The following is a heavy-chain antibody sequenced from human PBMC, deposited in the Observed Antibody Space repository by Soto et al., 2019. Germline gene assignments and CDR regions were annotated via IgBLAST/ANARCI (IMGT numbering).Heavy chain of an antibody. Sequence: PSETLSLTCTVSGGSLSSGGYYWSWIRQHPGKGLEWIGYIYYSGSTYYNPSLKSRVTISVDTSKNQFSLKLSSVTAADTAVYYCARGIQLWNWYFDYWGQGTLVTVSS. CDR3: ARGIQLWNWYFDY. D-gene: IGHD5-18*01. V-gene: IGHV4-31*03. J-gene: IGHJ4*02. CDR1: GGSLSSGGYY. CDR2: IYYSGST.